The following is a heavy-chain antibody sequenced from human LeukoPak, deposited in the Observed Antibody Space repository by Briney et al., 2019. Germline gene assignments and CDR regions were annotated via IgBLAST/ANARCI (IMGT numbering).Heavy chain of an antibody. CDR3: ARDEEQWLVEDY. CDR1: GDSISSYY. J-gene: IGHJ4*02. D-gene: IGHD6-19*01. V-gene: IGHV4-59*12. CDR2: VYYSGST. Sequence: PSETLSLTCTVSGDSISSYYWSWIRQPPGKGLEWIGYVYYSGSTNYNPSLKSRVTISVDTSKNQFSLKLSSVTAADTAVYYCARDEEQWLVEDYWGQGTLVTVSS.